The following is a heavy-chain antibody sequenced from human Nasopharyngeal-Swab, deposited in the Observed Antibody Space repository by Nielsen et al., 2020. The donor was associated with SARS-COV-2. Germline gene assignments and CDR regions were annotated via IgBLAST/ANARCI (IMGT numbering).Heavy chain of an antibody. V-gene: IGHV6-1*01. CDR3: ARGFLQTGFDY. CDR2: TYYGSKWYN. D-gene: IGHD3-9*01. J-gene: IGHJ4*02. CDR1: GDSVSSNNVG. Sequence: SQTLSLTCAISGDSVSSNNVGWNWIRQSPSRGLEWLGRTYYGSKWYNHYAPSVKSRVTIKPDTSKNQFSLQMDSVTPEDSAVYYCARGFLQTGFDYWGQGTLATVSS.